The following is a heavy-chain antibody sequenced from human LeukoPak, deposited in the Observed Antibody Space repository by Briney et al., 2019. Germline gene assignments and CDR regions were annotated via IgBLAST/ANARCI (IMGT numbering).Heavy chain of an antibody. J-gene: IGHJ4*02. Sequence: PSETLSLTCAVYGGSFSGYYWSWIRQPPGKGLEWIGEINHSGSTNYNPSLKRRVTISVDTSKNHFSLKLSSVTAADTAVYYCAGGAPPFRGQRSGLDYWGQGTLVTVSS. CDR1: GGSFSGYY. CDR2: INHSGST. CDR3: AGGAPPFRGQRSGLDY. V-gene: IGHV4-34*01. D-gene: IGHD6-25*01.